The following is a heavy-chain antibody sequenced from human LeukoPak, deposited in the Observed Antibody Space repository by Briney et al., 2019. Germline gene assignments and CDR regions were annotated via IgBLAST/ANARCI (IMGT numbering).Heavy chain of an antibody. J-gene: IGHJ4*02. CDR3: ARDRYYGSGSYYNPRRGYFDY. CDR2: INHSGST. CDR1: GGSFSGYY. Sequence: SETLSLTCTVYGGSFSGYYWSWIRQPPGKGREWIGEINHSGSTNYNPSLKSRVTISVDTSKNQFSLKLSAVTAADTAVYYCARDRYYGSGSYYNPRRGYFDYWGQGTLVTVSS. V-gene: IGHV4-34*01. D-gene: IGHD3-10*01.